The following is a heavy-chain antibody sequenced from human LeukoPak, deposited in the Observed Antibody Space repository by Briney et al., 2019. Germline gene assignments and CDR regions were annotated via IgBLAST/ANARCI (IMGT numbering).Heavy chain of an antibody. Sequence: GGSLRLSCAASGFTFSDYYMSWIRQAPGKGLEWVSYISSSGSTIYYADSVKGRFTISRDNAKNSLYLQMNSLRAEDTAVYYCARLFKQDSSSWYTGNLNYMDVWGKGTTVTVSS. CDR1: GFTFSDYY. J-gene: IGHJ6*03. D-gene: IGHD6-13*01. V-gene: IGHV3-11*04. CDR2: ISSSGSTI. CDR3: ARLFKQDSSSWYTGNLNYMDV.